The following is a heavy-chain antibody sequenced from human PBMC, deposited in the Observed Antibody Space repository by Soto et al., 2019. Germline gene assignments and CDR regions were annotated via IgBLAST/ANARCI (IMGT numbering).Heavy chain of an antibody. J-gene: IGHJ4*02. V-gene: IGHV1-69*04. CDR3: AGEEGRDGYNYDY. Sequence: ASVKVSCKASGGTFSSYTISWVRQAPGQGLEWMGRIIPILGIANYAQKFQGRVTITADKSTSTAYMELSSLRSEDTAVYYCAGEEGRDGYNYDYWGQGTLVTSPQ. D-gene: IGHD5-12*01. CDR2: IIPILGIA. CDR1: GGTFSSYT.